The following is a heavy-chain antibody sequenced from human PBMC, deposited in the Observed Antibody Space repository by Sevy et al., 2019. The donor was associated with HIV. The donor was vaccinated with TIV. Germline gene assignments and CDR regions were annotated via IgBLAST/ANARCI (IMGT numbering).Heavy chain of an antibody. V-gene: IGHV3-23*01. CDR2: ITGSGGAS. CDR1: GFTFTTYA. CDR3: AKRPYYYYNSDGHLVSSTDEADY. D-gene: IGHD3-22*01. Sequence: GGSLRLSCAASGFTFTTYAMTWVRQGPRKGLEWVSSITGSGGASYYADSVKGRFTTSRDSSRNTLYLQMNSLRAEDTAVYYCAKRPYYYYNSDGHLVSSTDEADYWGQGTLVTVSS. J-gene: IGHJ4*02.